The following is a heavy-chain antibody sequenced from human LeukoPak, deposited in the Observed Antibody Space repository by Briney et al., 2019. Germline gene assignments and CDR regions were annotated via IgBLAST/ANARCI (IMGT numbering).Heavy chain of an antibody. D-gene: IGHD6-19*01. J-gene: IGHJ3*01. CDR3: RGWLGSFDV. Sequence: GGSLRLSCAVSGFTISNTEMSWVRQVPGKGPEWVLVSYSGGTTYYADSVKGRSTISRDISKNTVDLQMNSLRVEDTAVYHCRGWLGSFDVWGQGTMVTVSS. CDR2: SYSGGTT. V-gene: IGHV3-53*01. CDR1: GFTISNTE.